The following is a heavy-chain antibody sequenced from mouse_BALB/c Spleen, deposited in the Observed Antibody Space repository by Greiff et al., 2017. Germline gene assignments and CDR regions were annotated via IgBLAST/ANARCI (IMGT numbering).Heavy chain of an antibody. CDR3: ARRYYGSTYFDY. V-gene: IGHV5-17*02. D-gene: IGHD1-1*01. J-gene: IGHJ2*01. Sequence: EVKLMESGGGLVQPGGSRKLSCAASGFTFSSFGMHWVRQAPEKGLEWVAYISSGSSTIYYADTVKGRFTISRDNPKNTLFLQMTSLRSEDTAMYYCARRYYGSTYFDYWGQGTTLTVSS. CDR2: ISSGSSTI. CDR1: GFTFSSFG.